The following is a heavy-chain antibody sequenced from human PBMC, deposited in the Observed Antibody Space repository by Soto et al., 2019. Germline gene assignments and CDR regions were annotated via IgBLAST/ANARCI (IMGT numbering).Heavy chain of an antibody. D-gene: IGHD3-10*01. CDR2: ISYDGSNK. CDR1: GFTFSSYG. J-gene: IGHJ6*02. CDR3: AKVRGVIGVYYYYGMDV. Sequence: QVQLVESGGGVVQPGRSLRLSCAASGFTFSSYGMHWVRQAPGKGLEWVAVISYDGSNKYYADSVKGRFTISRDNSKNTLYLQMNSLRAEDTAVYYCAKVRGVIGVYYYYGMDVWGQGPTVTVSS. V-gene: IGHV3-30*18.